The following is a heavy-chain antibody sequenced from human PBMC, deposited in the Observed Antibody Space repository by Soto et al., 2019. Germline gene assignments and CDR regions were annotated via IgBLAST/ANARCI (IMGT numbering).Heavy chain of an antibody. V-gene: IGHV3-48*02. CDR1: GFTFSSYS. Sequence: EVQLVESGGGLVQPGGSLRLSCAAAGFTFSSYSMHWVRQAPGQGLEWVSYISSSSSTIYYADSVKGRFTISRDNAKNSLYLQMYSLRDEDTAVYYCARDAGYSYGPFDYWGQGTLITVSS. J-gene: IGHJ4*02. D-gene: IGHD5-18*01. CDR2: ISSSSSTI. CDR3: ARDAGYSYGPFDY.